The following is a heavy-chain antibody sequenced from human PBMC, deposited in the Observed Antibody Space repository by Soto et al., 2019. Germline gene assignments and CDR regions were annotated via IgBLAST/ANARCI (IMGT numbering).Heavy chain of an antibody. J-gene: IGHJ3*02. CDR3: ARGGPERWLQPYDAFDI. D-gene: IGHD5-12*01. V-gene: IGHV1-2*02. CDR1: GYTFTGYY. Sequence: ASVKVSCKASGYTFTGYYMHWVRQAPGQGLEWMGWINPNSGGTNYAQKFQGRVTMTRDTSISTAYMELSRLRSDDTAVYYCARGGPERWLQPYDAFDIWGQGTRVTVS. CDR2: INPNSGGT.